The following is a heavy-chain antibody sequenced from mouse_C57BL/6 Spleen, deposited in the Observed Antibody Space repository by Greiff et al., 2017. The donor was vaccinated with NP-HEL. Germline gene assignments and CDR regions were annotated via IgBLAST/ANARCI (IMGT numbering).Heavy chain of an antibody. Sequence: QVQLQQSGPELVKPGASVKISCKASGYAFSSSWMNWVKQRPGKGLEWIGRIYPGDGDTNYNGKFKGKATLTADKSSSTAYMQLSSLTSEDSAVYFCARGYGNSYAMDYWGQGTSVTVSS. J-gene: IGHJ4*01. V-gene: IGHV1-82*01. D-gene: IGHD2-1*01. CDR1: GYAFSSSW. CDR3: ARGYGNSYAMDY. CDR2: IYPGDGDT.